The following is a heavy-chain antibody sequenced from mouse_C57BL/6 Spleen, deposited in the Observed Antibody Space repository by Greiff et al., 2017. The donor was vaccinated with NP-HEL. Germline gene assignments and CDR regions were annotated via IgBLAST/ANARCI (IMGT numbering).Heavy chain of an antibody. V-gene: IGHV1-9*01. CDR3: ARGGVITTVVAKYFDV. CDR2: ILPGSGST. Sequence: QVQLKESGAELMKPGASVKLSCKATGYTFTGYWIEWVKQRPGHGLEWIGEILPGSGSTNYNEKFKGKATFTADTSSNTAYMRLSSLTTEDSAIYYCARGGVITTVVAKYFDVWGTGTTVTVSS. CDR1: GYTFTGYW. D-gene: IGHD1-1*01. J-gene: IGHJ1*03.